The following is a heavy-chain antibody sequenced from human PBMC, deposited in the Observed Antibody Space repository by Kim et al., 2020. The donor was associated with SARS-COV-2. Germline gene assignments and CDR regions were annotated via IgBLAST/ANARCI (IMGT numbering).Heavy chain of an antibody. CDR1: GFTFSSYA. CDR3: AKDPSYGGLPYYFAY. D-gene: IGHD4-17*01. Sequence: GGSLRLSCAASGFTFSSYAMSWVRQAPGKGLEWVSAISGIGGSTYYADSVKGRFTISRDNSKNTLYLQMNSLRAEDTAVYYCAKDPSYGGLPYYFAYWGQGTLVTVSS. V-gene: IGHV3-23*01. J-gene: IGHJ4*02. CDR2: ISGIGGST.